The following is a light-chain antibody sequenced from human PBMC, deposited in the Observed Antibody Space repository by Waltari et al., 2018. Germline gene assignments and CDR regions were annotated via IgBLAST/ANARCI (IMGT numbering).Light chain of an antibody. J-gene: IGLJ7*01. V-gene: IGLV1-47*01. CDR1: SANNGSNF. Sequence: SVLTQPPSASGTPGQRVTIPCSGSSANNGSNFLCWYQQLPGTAPKPLIYRSNQRPSGVPVRFSGSKSGTSASLAISGLRSEDEADYYCATWDDSLSGAVFGGGTQLTVL. CDR3: ATWDDSLSGAV. CDR2: RSN.